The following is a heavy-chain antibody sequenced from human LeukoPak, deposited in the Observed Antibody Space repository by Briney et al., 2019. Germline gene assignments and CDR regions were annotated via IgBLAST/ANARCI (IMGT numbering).Heavy chain of an antibody. Sequence: ATGKELKWVSDISASGLSTYYAHSVKGRFTISRDNSKSTLYLQMNSLRAEDTAIYYCAKRGYSYGNGIFDFWGQGTLVTVSS. CDR3: AKRGYSYGNGIFDF. J-gene: IGHJ4*02. CDR2: ISASGLST. D-gene: IGHD5-18*01. V-gene: IGHV3-23*01.